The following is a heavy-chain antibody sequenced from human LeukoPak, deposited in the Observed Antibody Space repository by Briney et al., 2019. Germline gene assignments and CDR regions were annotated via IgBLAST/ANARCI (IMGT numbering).Heavy chain of an antibody. J-gene: IGHJ5*02. Sequence: SETLSLTCTVSGGSISSYYWSWIRQPPGKGLEWIGYIYYSGSTNYNPSLKSRGTISVDTSKNQFSLQLNSVTPEDTAVYYCARGVYHSWFDPWGQGTLVTVSS. V-gene: IGHV4-59*12. CDR3: ARGVYHSWFDP. CDR1: GGSISSYY. D-gene: IGHD6-13*01. CDR2: IYYSGST.